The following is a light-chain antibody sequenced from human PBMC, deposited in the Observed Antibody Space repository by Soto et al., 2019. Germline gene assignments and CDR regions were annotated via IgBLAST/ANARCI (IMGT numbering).Light chain of an antibody. CDR1: SSDVGGYNY. J-gene: IGLJ1*01. CDR3: SSYAGSNNYV. V-gene: IGLV2-8*01. Sequence: QSVLPQPPSASGSPGQSVTISCTGTSSDVGGYNYVSWYQQHPRKAPKLMIYEVNKPPSGVPDRFSGSKSGNTASLTVSGLQAEDEADYYCSSYAGSNNYVFGTGTKLTVL. CDR2: EVN.